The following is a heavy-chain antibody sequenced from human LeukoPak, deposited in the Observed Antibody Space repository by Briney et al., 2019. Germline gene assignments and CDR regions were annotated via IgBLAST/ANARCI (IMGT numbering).Heavy chain of an antibody. CDR3: AREGPGFGRPGAFDI. D-gene: IGHD3-10*01. Sequence: SETLSLTCTVSGGSISSYYWSWIRQPPGKGLEWIGYIYYSGSTNYNPSLKSRVTISVDTSKNQFSLKLSSVTAADTAVYYCAREGPGFGRPGAFDIWGQGTMVTVSS. J-gene: IGHJ3*02. CDR1: GGSISSYY. CDR2: IYYSGST. V-gene: IGHV4-59*01.